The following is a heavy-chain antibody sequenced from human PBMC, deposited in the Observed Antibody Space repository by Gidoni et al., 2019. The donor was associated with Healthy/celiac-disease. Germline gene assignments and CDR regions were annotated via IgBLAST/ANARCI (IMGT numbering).Heavy chain of an antibody. CDR3: ARGVVPALLSISSLDRYFDL. Sequence: QVQLQQWGAGLLKPSETLSLTCAVYGGSFSGYYWSWIRQPPGKGLEWIGEINHSGSTNYNPSLKSRVTISVDTSKNQFSLKLSSVTAADTAVYYCARGVVPALLSISSLDRYFDLWGRGTLVTVSS. J-gene: IGHJ2*01. CDR2: INHSGST. V-gene: IGHV4-34*01. CDR1: GGSFSGYY. D-gene: IGHD2-2*01.